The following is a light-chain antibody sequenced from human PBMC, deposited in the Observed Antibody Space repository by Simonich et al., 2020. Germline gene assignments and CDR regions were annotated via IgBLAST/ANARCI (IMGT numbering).Light chain of an antibody. Sequence: DIQMTQSPSSLSASVGDRVTITCRASQSISSYLNWDQQKPGKAPKLRIYAASSLQSGVPSRFSGSGSGTDFTLTISSLQPEDFATYYCQQSYSTLWTFGQGTKVEIK. V-gene: IGKV1-39*01. CDR3: QQSYSTLWT. J-gene: IGKJ1*01. CDR2: AAS. CDR1: QSISSY.